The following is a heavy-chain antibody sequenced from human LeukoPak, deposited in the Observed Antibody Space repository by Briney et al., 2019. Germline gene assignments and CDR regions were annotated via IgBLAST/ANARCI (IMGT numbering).Heavy chain of an antibody. CDR2: ISYDGSNK. CDR1: GFTFSSYA. CDR3: ARDRAPLWHNALDFDY. V-gene: IGHV3-30*04. D-gene: IGHD3-10*01. Sequence: GGSLRLSCAASGFTFSSYAMHWVRQAPGKGLEWVAVISYDGSNKYYADSVKGRFTISRDNSKNTLYLQMNSLRAEDTAVYYCARDRAPLWHNALDFDYWGQGTLVTVSS. J-gene: IGHJ4*02.